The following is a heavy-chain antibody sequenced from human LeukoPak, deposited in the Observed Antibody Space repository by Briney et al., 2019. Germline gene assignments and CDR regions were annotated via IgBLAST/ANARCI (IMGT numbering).Heavy chain of an antibody. CDR2: ISGGDGRT. D-gene: IGHD3-16*01. Sequence: GGSLRLSCAASGFTFTSYAMSWVRHATGKGLEWVSAISGGDGRTLYADSVKGRFHLSRDNYKNTLYLQMKPQRPEDTAVYYCAKGGGGVLASWGQGTLVTVSS. V-gene: IGHV3-23*01. CDR3: AKGGGGVLAS. J-gene: IGHJ4*02. CDR1: GFTFTSYA.